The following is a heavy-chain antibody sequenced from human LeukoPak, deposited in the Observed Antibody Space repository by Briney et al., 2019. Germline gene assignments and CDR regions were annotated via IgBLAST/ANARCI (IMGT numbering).Heavy chain of an antibody. J-gene: IGHJ4*02. V-gene: IGHV3-7*01. D-gene: IGHD6-13*01. Sequence: GSLRLSCAVSGFTFSSHWMTWVRQAPGKGLEWVANVQQEGSEKYYVDSVKGRFTISRDNAKNSVYLEMNSLRAEDTATYYCATTLNVATAGYFWGQGTLVTVSS. CDR3: ATTLNVATAGYF. CDR2: VQQEGSEK. CDR1: GFTFSSHW.